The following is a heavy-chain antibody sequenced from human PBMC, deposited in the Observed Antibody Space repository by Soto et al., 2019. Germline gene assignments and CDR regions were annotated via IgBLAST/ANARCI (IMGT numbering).Heavy chain of an antibody. J-gene: IGHJ6*03. CDR2: IYYSGST. CDR1: GGSISSHY. D-gene: IGHD3-3*01. Sequence: PSETLSLTCTVSGGSISSHYWSWIRQPPGKGLEWIGYIYYSGSTNYNPSLKSRVTISVDTSKNQFSLKLSSETAADTAVYYCARAKYYDFWSGYLSFPHYDILTGSLGYYYYYMDVWGKGTTVTVSS. V-gene: IGHV4-59*11. CDR3: ARAKYYDFWSGYLSFPHYDILTGSLGYYYYYMDV.